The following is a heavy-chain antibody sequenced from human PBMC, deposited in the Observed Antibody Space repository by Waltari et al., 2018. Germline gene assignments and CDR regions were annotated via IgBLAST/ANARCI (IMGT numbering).Heavy chain of an antibody. D-gene: IGHD6-13*01. CDR1: GYTFTDYH. Sequence: QVQLVQSGAEVTKPGASVKVSCKPSGYTFTDYHIHWVRQAPGQGLEWMGGIIPIFGTANYAQKFQGRVTITADESTSTAYMELSSLRSEDTAVYYCARGYDHIAAAGTGFDYWGQGTLVTVSS. V-gene: IGHV1-69*01. CDR3: ARGYDHIAAAGTGFDY. CDR2: IIPIFGTA. J-gene: IGHJ4*02.